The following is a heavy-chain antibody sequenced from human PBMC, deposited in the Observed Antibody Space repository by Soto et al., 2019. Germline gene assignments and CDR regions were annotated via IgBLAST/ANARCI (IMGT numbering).Heavy chain of an antibody. CDR2: IIPIFGTA. J-gene: IGHJ6*02. Sequence: QVQLVQSGAEVKKPGSSVKVSCKASGGTFSSYAISWVRQAPGQGLEWMGGIIPIFGTANYAQKFQGRVTITADESTSTAYMELSSLRSEDTAVYYCARDYDYVWGSSRTYYYYGMDVWDQGTTVTVSS. CDR1: GGTFSSYA. V-gene: IGHV1-69*01. D-gene: IGHD3-16*01. CDR3: ARDYDYVWGSSRTYYYYGMDV.